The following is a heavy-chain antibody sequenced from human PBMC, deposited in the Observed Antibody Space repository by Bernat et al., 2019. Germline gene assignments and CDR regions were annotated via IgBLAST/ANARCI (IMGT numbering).Heavy chain of an antibody. Sequence: EVQLVESGGGLVQPGGSLRLSCAASGFTFSSYAMSWVRQAPGKGLEWVSAISGSGGSNYYADSVKVRFTISRDNCRNTLYLQMNSLRAEDTDVYYCAKVRSQWLVNSWRRAAFDIWGQGTMVTVSS. CDR2: ISGSGGSN. D-gene: IGHD6-19*01. CDR3: AKVRSQWLVNSWRRAAFDI. CDR1: GFTFSSYA. J-gene: IGHJ3*02. V-gene: IGHV3-23*04.